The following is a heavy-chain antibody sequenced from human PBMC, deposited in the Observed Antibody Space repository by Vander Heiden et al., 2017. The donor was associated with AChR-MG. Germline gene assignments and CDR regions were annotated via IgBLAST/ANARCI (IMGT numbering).Heavy chain of an antibody. Sequence: QLQLQESGPGLVKPSETLSLTCTVPGGSISSSSYYWGWIRQPPGMGLEWIGSIYYSGSTYYNPSLKSRITISVDTSKNQFSLKVSSVTAADTAVYYCARHPGRITGTTRYMDVWGKGTTVTVSS. V-gene: IGHV4-39*01. CDR3: ARHPGRITGTTRYMDV. CDR1: GGSISSSSYY. D-gene: IGHD1-7*01. CDR2: IYYSGST. J-gene: IGHJ6*03.